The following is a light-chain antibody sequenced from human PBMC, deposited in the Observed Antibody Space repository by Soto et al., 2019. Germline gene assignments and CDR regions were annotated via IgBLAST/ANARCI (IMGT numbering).Light chain of an antibody. CDR3: QQHYNSPT. J-gene: IGKJ1*01. CDR2: SES. V-gene: IGKV1-5*03. Sequence: DIQMTQSPSTLSASVGDRVTITCRTNQSIGDWLAWYQQKPGKDPKLLIYSESSLESEVSSRFSGRGSGTDFALTISSLQPDDFATYCCQQHYNSPTFGQGTKVDIK. CDR1: QSIGDW.